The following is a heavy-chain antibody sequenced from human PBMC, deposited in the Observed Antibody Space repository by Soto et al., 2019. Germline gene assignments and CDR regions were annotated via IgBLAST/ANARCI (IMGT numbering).Heavy chain of an antibody. Sequence: QVKLVQSGAEVKKPGASVKVSCKASGYTFTSYAMHWVRQAPGQRLEWMGWINAGNGNTKYSQKFQGRGTITRDTSASSAYMELSSLISEDTAVYYCARGPGGPDGPGDYWGQGTLVTVSS. D-gene: IGHD2-15*01. CDR2: INAGNGNT. CDR3: ARGPGGPDGPGDY. J-gene: IGHJ4*02. CDR1: GYTFTSYA. V-gene: IGHV1-3*01.